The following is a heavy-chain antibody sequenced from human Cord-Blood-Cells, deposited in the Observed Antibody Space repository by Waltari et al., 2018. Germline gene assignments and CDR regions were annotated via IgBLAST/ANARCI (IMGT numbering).Heavy chain of an antibody. Sequence: QVQLQQWGAGLLKPSETLSLTCAVYGGSFSGYYWSWIRQPPGKGLEWIGEINHSGSTNYNPSLKSRGTISVDTSKNQFSLKLSSVTAADTAVYYCARRVVRGVIDYWGQGTLVTVSS. J-gene: IGHJ4*02. D-gene: IGHD3-10*01. CDR3: ARRVVRGVIDY. CDR1: GGSFSGYY. CDR2: INHSGST. V-gene: IGHV4-34*01.